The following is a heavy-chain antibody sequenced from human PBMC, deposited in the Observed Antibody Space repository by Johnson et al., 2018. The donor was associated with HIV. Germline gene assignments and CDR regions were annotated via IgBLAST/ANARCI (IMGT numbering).Heavy chain of an antibody. CDR3: ARDRIVGWEPYDAFDI. J-gene: IGHJ3*02. CDR1: GFTFDDYG. CDR2: INWNGGST. D-gene: IGHD1-26*01. V-gene: IGHV3-20*04. Sequence: EVQLVESGGGVVRPGGSLRLSCAASGFTFDDYGMSWVRQAPGKGLELVSCINWNGGSTGCADSVQGRFTISRDKAKNFLYLQMNSLGAEDTALYYCARDRIVGWEPYDAFDIWGQGTMVTVSS.